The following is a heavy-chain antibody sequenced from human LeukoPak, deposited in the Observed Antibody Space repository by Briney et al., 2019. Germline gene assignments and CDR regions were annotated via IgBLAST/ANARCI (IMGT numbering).Heavy chain of an antibody. CDR2: IYTSGST. CDR3: ARSRRRYGLDY. Sequence: ASETLSLTCTVSSGSISNYYWSWIRQPAGKGLEWIGRIYTSGSTTYNPSLKSRLTISIDTSKNQFSLKLSSVTAADTAVYYCARSRRRYGLDYRGQGTLVTVSS. D-gene: IGHD5-18*01. CDR1: SGSISNYY. V-gene: IGHV4-4*07. J-gene: IGHJ4*02.